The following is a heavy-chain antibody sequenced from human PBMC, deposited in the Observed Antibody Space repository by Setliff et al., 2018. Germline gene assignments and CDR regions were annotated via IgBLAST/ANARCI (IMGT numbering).Heavy chain of an antibody. CDR3: ASWYYDFWSGYYIPGYFDY. D-gene: IGHD3-3*01. CDR2: INYLGNT. Sequence: PSETLSLTCAVYGASFSDTYWSWIRQPPGKGLEWIGDINYLGNTNYNPSLKTRVTISVDTSKNQFSLNLVSLTAADTAVYYCASWYYDFWSGYYIPGYFDYWGQGTLVTVSS. V-gene: IGHV4-34*01. CDR1: GASFSDTY. J-gene: IGHJ4*02.